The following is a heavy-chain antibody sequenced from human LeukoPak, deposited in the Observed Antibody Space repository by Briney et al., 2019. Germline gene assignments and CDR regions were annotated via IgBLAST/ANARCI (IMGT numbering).Heavy chain of an antibody. CDR3: ARGLVATALSDY. J-gene: IGHJ4*02. CDR1: GGSISSYY. V-gene: IGHV4-59*08. Sequence: SETLSLTCTVSGGSISSYYWSWIRQPPGKGLEWIGYIYYSGSTNYNPSLKSRVTISVDTSKNQFSLKLSSVTAADTAVYYCARGLVATALSDYWGQGTLVIVSS. D-gene: IGHD5-18*01. CDR2: IYYSGST.